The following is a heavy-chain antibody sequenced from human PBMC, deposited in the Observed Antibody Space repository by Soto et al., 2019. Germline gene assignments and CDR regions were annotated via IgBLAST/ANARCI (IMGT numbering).Heavy chain of an antibody. CDR1: GGSVSRGSYY. J-gene: IGHJ1*01. D-gene: IGHD6-19*01. CDR3: ARTPSGYSSGWPYFQH. V-gene: IGHV4-61*01. CDR2: IYYSGST. Sequence: LSLTCTVSGGSVSRGSYYWSWIRQPPGKGLEWIGYIYYSGSTNYNPSLKSRVTISVDTSKNQFSLKLSSVTAADTAVYYCARTPSGYSSGWPYFQHWGQGTLVTVSS.